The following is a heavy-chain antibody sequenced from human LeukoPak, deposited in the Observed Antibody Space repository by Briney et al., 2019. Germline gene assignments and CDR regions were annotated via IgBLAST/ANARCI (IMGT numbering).Heavy chain of an antibody. J-gene: IGHJ4*02. Sequence: LSETLSLTCTVSGGSISSGSYYWSWIRQPAGKGLEWIGRIYTSGSTNYNPSLKGRVTISVDTSKNQFSLKLSSVTAADTAVYYCARDFYQIWGQGTLVTVSS. D-gene: IGHD3-16*02. CDR3: ARDFYQI. CDR2: IYTSGST. CDR1: GGSISSGSYY. V-gene: IGHV4-61*02.